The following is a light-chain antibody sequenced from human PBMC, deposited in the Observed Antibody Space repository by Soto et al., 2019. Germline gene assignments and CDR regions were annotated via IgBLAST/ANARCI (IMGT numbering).Light chain of an antibody. Sequence: QSVLTQPASVSGSPGQSITISCTGTSSDVGTYDLVSWYQHHSGAAPKLMIYEATRRPSGISNRFSGSKSGNTASLTISGLQAEDEADYYCCSFAGSNSWVFGGGTQLTVL. V-gene: IGLV2-23*01. CDR2: EAT. J-gene: IGLJ3*02. CDR3: CSFAGSNSWV. CDR1: SSDVGTYDL.